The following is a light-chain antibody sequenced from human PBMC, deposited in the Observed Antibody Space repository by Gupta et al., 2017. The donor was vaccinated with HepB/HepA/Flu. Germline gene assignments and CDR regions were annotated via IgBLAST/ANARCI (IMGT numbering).Light chain of an antibody. V-gene: IGKV1-5*03. Sequence: DIQMTQSPSTLSASVGDRVTITCRASQSINSLLAWSQQKPGKAPKLLIYKASSLESGVPSRFSGSGSGTEFTLTISSLQPDDFATYYCQQYKSYPLTFGGGTKVEIK. CDR2: KAS. CDR1: QSINSL. CDR3: QQYKSYPLT. J-gene: IGKJ4*01.